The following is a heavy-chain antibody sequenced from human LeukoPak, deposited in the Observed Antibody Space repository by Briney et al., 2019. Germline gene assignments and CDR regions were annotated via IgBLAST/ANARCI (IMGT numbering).Heavy chain of an antibody. J-gene: IGHJ4*02. CDR1: GFTFGDYA. D-gene: IGHD3-9*01. V-gene: IGHV3-49*04. Sequence: QTGRSLRLSCTASGFTFGDYAMSWVRQAPGKGLEWVGFIRSKAYGGITEYAASVKGRFTISRDDSKSIAYLQMNSLKTEDTAVYYCTRDSPYYDILTGYNDYWGQGTLVTVSS. CDR3: TRDSPYYDILTGYNDY. CDR2: IRSKAYGGIT.